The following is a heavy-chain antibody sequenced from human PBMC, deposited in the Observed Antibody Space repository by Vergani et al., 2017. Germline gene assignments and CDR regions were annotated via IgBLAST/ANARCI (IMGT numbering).Heavy chain of an antibody. V-gene: IGHV3-33*01. Sequence: QVQLVESGGGVVQPGRSLRLSCAASGFTFNQYGMHWVRQAPGKGLEWVAVTWYDGNNKQYADSVKGRFTISRDNSKSTMYLQMNSLRHEDTGVYYCARDWRLLYNRFDPWGQGTLVTVSS. CDR3: ARDWRLLYNRFDP. CDR2: TWYDGNNK. J-gene: IGHJ5*02. D-gene: IGHD1-14*01. CDR1: GFTFNQYG.